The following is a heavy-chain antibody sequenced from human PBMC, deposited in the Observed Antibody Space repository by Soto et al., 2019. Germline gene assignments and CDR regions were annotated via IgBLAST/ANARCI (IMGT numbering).Heavy chain of an antibody. CDR2: IIPIFGTA. D-gene: IGHD6-19*01. CDR1: GGTFSSYA. CDR3: ARDLIAVAGVNWFDP. Sequence: SVKVSCKASGGTFSSYAISWVRQAPGQGLELMGGIIPIFGTANYAQKFQGRVTITADESTSTAYMELSSLRSEDTAVYYCARDLIAVAGVNWFDPWGQGTLVTVSS. J-gene: IGHJ5*02. V-gene: IGHV1-69*13.